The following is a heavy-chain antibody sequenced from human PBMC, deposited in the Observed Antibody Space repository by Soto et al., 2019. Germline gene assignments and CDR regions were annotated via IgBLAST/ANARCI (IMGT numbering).Heavy chain of an antibody. CDR3: ARSLYGDGVGAFDI. V-gene: IGHV3-66*01. CDR2: IYSGGST. CDR1: GFTVSSNY. D-gene: IGHD4-17*01. Sequence: GGSLRLSCAASGFTVSSNYMSWVRQAPGKGLEWVSVIYSGGSTYYADSVKGRFTISRDNSKNTLYLQMNSLRAEDTAVYYCARSLYGDGVGAFDIWGQGTMVTVSS. J-gene: IGHJ3*02.